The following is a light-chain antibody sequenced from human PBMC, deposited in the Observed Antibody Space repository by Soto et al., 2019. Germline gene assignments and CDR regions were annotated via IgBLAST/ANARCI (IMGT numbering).Light chain of an antibody. CDR1: SSDVGSYNL. CDR2: EVS. Sequence: QSALTQPASVSGSPGQSITISCTGTSSDVGSYNLVSWYQQHPGKAPKLMIYEVSKRPSGVSNRFSGSKSGNTASLTISGLQAEDVADYYCCSYAGSSTLLFGGGTKLTVL. CDR3: CSYAGSSTLL. V-gene: IGLV2-23*02. J-gene: IGLJ3*02.